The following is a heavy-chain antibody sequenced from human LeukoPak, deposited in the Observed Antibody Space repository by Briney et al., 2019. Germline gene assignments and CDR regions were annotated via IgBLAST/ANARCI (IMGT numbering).Heavy chain of an antibody. J-gene: IGHJ4*02. V-gene: IGHV1-2*02. CDR1: GYTFTGYY. D-gene: IGHD3-22*01. Sequence: ASVKVSCKASGYTFTGYYMHWVRQAPGQGLEWMGWINPNSGGTNYAQKFQGRVTMTTDTSTSTAYMELRSLRSDDTAVYYCARDPPYYYDSSGSTGGGDYWGQGTLVTVSS. CDR3: ARDPPYYYDSSGSTGGGDY. CDR2: INPNSGGT.